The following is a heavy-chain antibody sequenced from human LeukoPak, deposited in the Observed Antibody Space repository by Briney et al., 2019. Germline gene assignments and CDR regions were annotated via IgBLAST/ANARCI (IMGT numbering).Heavy chain of an antibody. J-gene: IGHJ4*02. D-gene: IGHD3-22*01. Sequence: GGSLRLSCAASGFTFSSYEMNWVRQAPGKGLDWVSYISSGGDTTYYADSVKGRVTISTDNAKNSLYLQMNSLRAEDTAVYYCARDNYDTGGYYFDWGQGTLVTVSS. CDR3: ARDNYDTGGYYFD. V-gene: IGHV3-48*03. CDR1: GFTFSSYE. CDR2: ISSGGDTT.